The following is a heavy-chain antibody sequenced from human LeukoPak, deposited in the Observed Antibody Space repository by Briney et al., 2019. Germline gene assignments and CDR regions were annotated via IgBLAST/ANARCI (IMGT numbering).Heavy chain of an antibody. CDR1: GYTFTSYG. CDR2: IHPNTGGT. J-gene: IGHJ4*02. D-gene: IGHD6-19*01. Sequence: ASVKVSCKASGYTFTSYGISWVRQAPGHGLEWMGWIHPNTGGTKYAQKLQGRVTLTTDTTTSTAYMELRSLRSDDTAIYYSARDYSSGWYSVDYWGQGTLITVSS. V-gene: IGHV1-18*01. CDR3: ARDYSSGWYSVDY.